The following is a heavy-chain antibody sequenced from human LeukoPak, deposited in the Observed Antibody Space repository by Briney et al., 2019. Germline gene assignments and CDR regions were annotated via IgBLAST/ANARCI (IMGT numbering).Heavy chain of an antibody. Sequence: GASVKVSCKASKYTFTGYYIHWVRQAPGQGLEWMGWINPNSGGTKYAQRFQGRVTMTRDTSISTAYMELSRLTSDDTAVYYCARGYYDSSGYSVDFDYWGQGTLVTVSS. J-gene: IGHJ4*02. CDR1: KYTFTGYY. D-gene: IGHD3-22*01. CDR2: INPNSGGT. V-gene: IGHV1-2*02. CDR3: ARGYYDSSGYSVDFDY.